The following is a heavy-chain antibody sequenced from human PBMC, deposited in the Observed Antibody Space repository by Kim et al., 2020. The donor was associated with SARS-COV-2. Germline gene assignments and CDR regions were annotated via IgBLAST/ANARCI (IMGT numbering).Heavy chain of an antibody. CDR2: ISYDGSNK. D-gene: IGHD3-10*01. J-gene: IGHJ6*02. Sequence: GGSLRLSCAASGFTFSSYGMHWVRQAPGKGLEWVAVISYDGSNKYYADSVKGRFTISRDNSKNTLYLQMNSLRAEDTAVYYCAKDRDLYGSGSPDGIYYYYYGMDVWGQGTTVTVSS. CDR3: AKDRDLYGSGSPDGIYYYYYGMDV. CDR1: GFTFSSYG. V-gene: IGHV3-30*18.